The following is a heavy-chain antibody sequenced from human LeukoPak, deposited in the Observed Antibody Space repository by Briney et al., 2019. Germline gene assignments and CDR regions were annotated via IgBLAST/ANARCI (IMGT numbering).Heavy chain of an antibody. V-gene: IGHV3-9*01. J-gene: IGHJ4*02. CDR1: GFTFAEYA. CDR3: AKASSKAAVGTFGPDY. CDR2: INWNGGRV. D-gene: IGHD6-13*01. Sequence: GRSLRLSCAASGFTFAEYAIHWVRQAPGKGLEWVSGINWNGGRVGYSDSVKGRFTISRNNAKNSLYLQMNSLRAEDTALYYCAKASSKAAVGTFGPDYWGQGTLVTVSS.